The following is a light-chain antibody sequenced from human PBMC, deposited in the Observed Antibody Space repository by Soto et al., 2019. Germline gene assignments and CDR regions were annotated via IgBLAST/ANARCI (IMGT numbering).Light chain of an antibody. CDR3: RQYGRSLGLA. Sequence: DIVMTQSPATLPVSPGERATLSCRASQSVSSNLAWYQQRPGQAPRFLIYGASTRATGIPDRFSGSGSGTDFTLTISRLEPEDFAVYYCRQYGRSLGLAFGGGTKVDI. CDR2: GAS. J-gene: IGKJ4*01. V-gene: IGKV3-15*01. CDR1: QSVSSN.